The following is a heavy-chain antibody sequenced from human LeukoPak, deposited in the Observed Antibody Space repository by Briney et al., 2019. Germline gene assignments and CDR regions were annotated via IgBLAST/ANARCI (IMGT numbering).Heavy chain of an antibody. CDR3: ARTSTGYPRQYYFDY. J-gene: IGHJ4*02. D-gene: IGHD3-22*01. CDR2: IYYSGST. CDR1: GGSISSGGYY. V-gene: IGHV4-31*03. Sequence: TSETLSLTCTVSGGSISSGGYYWSWIRQHPGKGLEWIEYIYYSGSTYYNPSLKSRVTISVDTSKNQFSLKLSSVTAADTAVYYCARTSTGYPRQYYFDYWGQGTLVTVSS.